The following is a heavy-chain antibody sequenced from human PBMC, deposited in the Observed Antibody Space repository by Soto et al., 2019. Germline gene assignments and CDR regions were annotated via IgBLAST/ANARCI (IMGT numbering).Heavy chain of an antibody. D-gene: IGHD3-16*01. CDR2: IYDSGST. CDR3: ARVTYDYANDY. CDR1: GCSISGGGYY. Sequence: SETLCLTCTVSGCSISGGGYYWSRLHQPPGKGLEWIGYIYDSGSTYYNPSLKSRVTISIDTSKNQFSLNLSSVTAADTAVYYCARVTYDYANDYWGQGTLVTVSS. V-gene: IGHV4-30-4*01. J-gene: IGHJ4*02.